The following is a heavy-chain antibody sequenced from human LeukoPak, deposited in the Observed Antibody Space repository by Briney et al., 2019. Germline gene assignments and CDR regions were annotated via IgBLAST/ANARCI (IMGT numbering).Heavy chain of an antibody. CDR1: GFTFVDYP. Sequence: PGGSLRLSFAASGFTFVDYPMHGVGQPPGRGRDGVSLIKGDGGSTYYADSVKGRFTISRDNSKNSLDLQMNSLRTEDTALYYCAKDNRRFPVWIDYWGQGTLVTVSS. V-gene: IGHV3-43*02. CDR3: AKDNRRFPVWIDY. D-gene: IGHD2-21*01. J-gene: IGHJ4*02. CDR2: IKGDGGST.